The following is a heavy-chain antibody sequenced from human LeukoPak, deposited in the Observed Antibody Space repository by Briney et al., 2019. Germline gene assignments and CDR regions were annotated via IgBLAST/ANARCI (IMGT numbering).Heavy chain of an antibody. CDR2: VYYSGTA. Sequence: PSETLSLTCTVSGGSISISSNYWGWIRQPPGKGLEWIGTVYYSGTAHYNPSLKSRVTISIDTSKNQFSLKLSSVTAADTAVYYCARSSPVPRGQQLVPSPEYWGQGILVTVSS. D-gene: IGHD6-13*01. CDR1: GGSISISSNY. CDR3: ARSSPVPRGQQLVPSPEY. V-gene: IGHV4-39*07. J-gene: IGHJ4*02.